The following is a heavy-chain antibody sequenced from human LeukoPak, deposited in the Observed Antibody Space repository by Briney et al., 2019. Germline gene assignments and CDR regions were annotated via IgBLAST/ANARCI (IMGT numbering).Heavy chain of an antibody. Sequence: ASVKVSCKASGYTFTSYYMHWVRQAPGQGLEWMGIINPSGGSTSYAQKFQGRVTMTRDTSTSTVYMELSSLRSEDTAVYYCARGTWYSSSWYDWYFDLWGRGTLVTVSS. CDR3: ARGTWYSSSWYDWYFDL. D-gene: IGHD6-13*01. CDR2: INPSGGST. V-gene: IGHV1-46*01. CDR1: GYTFTSYY. J-gene: IGHJ2*01.